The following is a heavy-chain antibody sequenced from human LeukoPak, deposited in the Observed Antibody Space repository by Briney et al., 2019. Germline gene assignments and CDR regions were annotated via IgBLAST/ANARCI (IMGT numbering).Heavy chain of an antibody. V-gene: IGHV3-21*01. CDR3: ARDRTNLWFGEQT. D-gene: IGHD3-10*01. CDR2: ISSSSSYI. J-gene: IGHJ5*02. Sequence: GGSLRLSCAASGFTFSSYSMNWVRQAPGEGLEWVSSISSSSSYIYYADSVKGRFTISRDNAKNSLYLQMNSLRAEDTAVYYCARDRTNLWFGEQTWGQGTLVTVSS. CDR1: GFTFSSYS.